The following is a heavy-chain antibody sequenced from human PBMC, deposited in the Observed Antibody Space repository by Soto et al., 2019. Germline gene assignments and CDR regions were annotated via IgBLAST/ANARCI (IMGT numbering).Heavy chain of an antibody. V-gene: IGHV1-18*01. Sequence: QVQLVQSGGEVKKPGASVKVSCKTSGYTFTTYGISWVRQAPGHGLGWVGWISAYSGKTHYAQKFQGKVTMTTDTSTNTAYLDLRSLRSDDTAVYYCARDPYLGDHQYWGQGTLVTVSS. CDR1: GYTFTTYG. D-gene: IGHD3-16*01. J-gene: IGHJ4*02. CDR3: ARDPYLGDHQY. CDR2: ISAYSGKT.